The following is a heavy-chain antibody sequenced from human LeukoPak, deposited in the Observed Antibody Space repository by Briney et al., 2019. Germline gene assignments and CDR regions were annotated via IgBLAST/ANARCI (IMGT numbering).Heavy chain of an antibody. D-gene: IGHD3-22*01. Sequence: GGSLRLSCAASGFTFSSYSMNWVRQAPGKGLEGVSSISSSSSYIYYADSVKGRFTTSRDNTKNSLYLQMNSLRAEDTAVYYCARDEDSSGYYSHFDYWGQGTLVTVSS. CDR2: ISSSSSYI. CDR3: ARDEDSSGYYSHFDY. V-gene: IGHV3-21*01. CDR1: GFTFSSYS. J-gene: IGHJ4*02.